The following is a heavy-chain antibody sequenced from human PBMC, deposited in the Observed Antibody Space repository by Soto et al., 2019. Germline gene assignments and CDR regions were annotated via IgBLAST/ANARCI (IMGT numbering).Heavy chain of an antibody. Sequence: GGSLRLSSAASGFTFSSYEMNWVRQAPGKGLEWVSYISSSGSAIYYADSVKGRFTISRDNAKNSLYLQMNSLRAEDTAVYYCARVNPGGYEGYGMDVWGQGTTVTVSS. D-gene: IGHD5-12*01. CDR1: GFTFSSYE. V-gene: IGHV3-48*03. CDR2: ISSSGSAI. J-gene: IGHJ6*02. CDR3: ARVNPGGYEGYGMDV.